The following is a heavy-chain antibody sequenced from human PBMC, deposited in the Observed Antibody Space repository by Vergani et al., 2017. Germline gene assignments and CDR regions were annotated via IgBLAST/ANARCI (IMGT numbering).Heavy chain of an antibody. CDR2: IYSTGST. CDR1: GGSFNTYY. V-gene: IGHV4-59*13. Sequence: QVQLQESGPGLVKPSETLSLTFAVSGGSFNTYYWSWIRQSPGKGLEWIGYIYSTGSTNYNPSLNSRVTMSVDTSKNQFSLKLRSVTAAYTAVYFCARVMYRDEASTGYRLEGMDIWGQGTTVTISS. D-gene: IGHD3-9*01. CDR3: ARVMYRDEASTGYRLEGMDI. J-gene: IGHJ6*02.